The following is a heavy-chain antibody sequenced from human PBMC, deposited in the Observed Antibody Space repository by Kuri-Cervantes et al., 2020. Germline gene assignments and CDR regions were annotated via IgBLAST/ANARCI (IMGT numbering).Heavy chain of an antibody. CDR3: AKAKNFDWSTNIDY. CDR1: GFTFDDYA. J-gene: IGHJ4*02. CDR2: ISWNSGNI. Sequence: GGSLRLSCAASGFTFDDYAMHWVRQAPGKGLEWVSGISWNSGNIGYADSVKGRFTISRDNAKNSLYLQMNSLRAEDTALYYCAKAKNFDWSTNIDYWGQGTLVTVSS. V-gene: IGHV3-9*01. D-gene: IGHD3-9*01.